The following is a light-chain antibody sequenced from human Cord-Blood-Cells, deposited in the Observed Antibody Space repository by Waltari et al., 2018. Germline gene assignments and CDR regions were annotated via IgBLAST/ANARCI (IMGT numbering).Light chain of an antibody. J-gene: IGKJ2*01. CDR2: GAS. CDR3: QQYNNWPWT. V-gene: IGKV3-15*01. Sequence: EIVMTQSPATLSVSPGERATLSCRASQSVSSNLAWYQQKPGQAPRLLIYGASTRATGIPARFSGSGSGTEFTLTSSSLQSEDCAVYYCQQYNNWPWTFGQGTKLEIK. CDR1: QSVSSN.